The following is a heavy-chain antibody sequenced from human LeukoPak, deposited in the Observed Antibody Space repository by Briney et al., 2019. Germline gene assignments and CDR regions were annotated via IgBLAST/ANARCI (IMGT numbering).Heavy chain of an antibody. CDR3: ARAPPDYYYYGMDV. V-gene: IGHV3-23*01. CDR2: ISGSGGST. Sequence: PGGSLRLSCAASGFTFSSYAMSWVRQAPGKGLEWVSAISGSGGSTYYADSVKGRFTISRDNSKNTLYLQMNSLRAEDTAVYYCARAPPDYYYYGMDVWGQGTTVTVSS. J-gene: IGHJ6*02. CDR1: GFTFSSYA.